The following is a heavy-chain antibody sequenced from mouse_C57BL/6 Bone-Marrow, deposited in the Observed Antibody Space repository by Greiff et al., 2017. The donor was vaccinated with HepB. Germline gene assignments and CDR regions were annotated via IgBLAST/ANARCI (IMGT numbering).Heavy chain of an antibody. CDR2: IRLKSDNYAT. J-gene: IGHJ4*01. D-gene: IGHD2-3*01. Sequence: EVQRVESGGGLVQPGGSMKLSCVASGFTFSNYWMNWVRQSPEKGLEWVAQIRLKSDNYATHYAESVKGRFTISRDDSKSSVYLQMNNLRAEDTGIYYCGDGYYNYAMDYWGQGTSVTVSS. V-gene: IGHV6-3*01. CDR1: GFTFSNYW. CDR3: GDGYYNYAMDY.